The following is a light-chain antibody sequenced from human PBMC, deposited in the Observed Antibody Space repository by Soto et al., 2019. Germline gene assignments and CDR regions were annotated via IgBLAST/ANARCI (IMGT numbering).Light chain of an antibody. CDR3: QHYSSPPAT. V-gene: IGKV3-20*01. J-gene: IGKJ1*01. CDR1: QSVRSSY. Sequence: ETVLTQSPGTLSLSPGERATLSCRASQSVRSSYLAWYQQKPGQTPRLLIYGASSRATGIPDRFSGSGSGTDFTLTISRLEPEDLAVYFCQHYSSPPATFGQGTKVEIK. CDR2: GAS.